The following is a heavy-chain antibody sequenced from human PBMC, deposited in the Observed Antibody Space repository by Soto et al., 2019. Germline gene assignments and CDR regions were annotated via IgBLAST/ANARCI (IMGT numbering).Heavy chain of an antibody. CDR1: GGSISSYY. D-gene: IGHD7-27*01. CDR2: IYYSGST. CDR3: ARAQLGYYFDY. J-gene: IGHJ4*02. Sequence: SETLSLTCTVSGGSISSYYWSWIRQPPGKGLEWIGYIYYSGSTNYNPSLKSRVTISVDTSKNQFSLKLSSVTAADTAVYYCARAQLGYYFDYWGQGTLVTVSS. V-gene: IGHV4-59*01.